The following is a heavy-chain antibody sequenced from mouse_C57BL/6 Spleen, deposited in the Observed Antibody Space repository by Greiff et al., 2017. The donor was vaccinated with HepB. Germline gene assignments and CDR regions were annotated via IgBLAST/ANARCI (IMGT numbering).Heavy chain of an antibody. CDR2: IYPGDGVT. J-gene: IGHJ2*01. CDR3: ARVEACGRQSEY. V-gene: IGHV1-80*01. Sequence: VQLQQSGAELVKPGASVTISCKASGYAFSSYWMNWVNQRPGKGLEWIGQIYPGDGVTNYNGKFKGKATLTADKSSSTAYMKLSSLTSEDSAVFCCARVEACGRQSEYWGHATTLTV. CDR1: GYAFSSYW. D-gene: IGHD3-1*01.